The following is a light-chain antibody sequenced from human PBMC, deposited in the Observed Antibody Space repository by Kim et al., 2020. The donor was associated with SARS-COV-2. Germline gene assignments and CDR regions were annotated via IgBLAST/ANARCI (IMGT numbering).Light chain of an antibody. CDR2: KAS. CDR3: QQYQSYPLT. V-gene: IGKV1-5*03. Sequence: SASVGDRVTSTCRASQSVSIWLAWFQQKPGKAPKPLIYKASDLESGVPSRFSGSGSGTEFTLTISSLHPDDFATYYCQQYQSYPLTFGQGTKLEI. J-gene: IGKJ2*01. CDR1: QSVSIW.